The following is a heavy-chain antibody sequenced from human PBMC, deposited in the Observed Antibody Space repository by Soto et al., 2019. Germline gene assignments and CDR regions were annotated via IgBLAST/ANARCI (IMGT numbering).Heavy chain of an antibody. J-gene: IGHJ4*02. D-gene: IGHD5-12*01. Sequence: GESLRLSCAASGFYVISNYMSWVRQAPGKGLGWVSGVYADGSTYYTVSLKGRLAISRDNSKNNLYLQMNSLRAEDTAVYYCVSWGLLSGSEYYFDYWGQGTLVTVSS. CDR2: VYADGST. V-gene: IGHV3-53*01. CDR3: VSWGLLSGSEYYFDY. CDR1: GFYVISNY.